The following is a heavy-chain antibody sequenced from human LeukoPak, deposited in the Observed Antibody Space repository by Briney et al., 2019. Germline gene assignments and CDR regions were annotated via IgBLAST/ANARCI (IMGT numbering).Heavy chain of an antibody. D-gene: IGHD3-10*01. Sequence: QAGGSLRLSCAASGFTFRSYAMRWVRQAPGKGLEWVSAISGSGGSTYYADSVKGRFTISRDNSKNTLYLQMNSLRAEDTAVYYCAKLIAVGDYDYWGQGTLVTVSS. CDR1: GFTFRSYA. J-gene: IGHJ4*02. V-gene: IGHV3-23*01. CDR2: ISGSGGST. CDR3: AKLIAVGDYDY.